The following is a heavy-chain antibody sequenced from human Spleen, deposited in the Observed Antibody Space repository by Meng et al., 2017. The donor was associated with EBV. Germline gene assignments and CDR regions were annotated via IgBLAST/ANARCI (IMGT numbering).Heavy chain of an antibody. Sequence: EVQLVESGGGLIQPGGSLRLSCAASGFAVGSKYMTWVRQAPGKGLEWVSVMYSGGSTYYADSVKGRFTVSRDISENKIFLQMGGLRAADTAVYYCAKDQGARERRAFFYWFDPWGQGTLVTVS. CDR2: MYSGGST. J-gene: IGHJ5*02. CDR1: GFAVGSKY. D-gene: IGHD3-3*02. V-gene: IGHV3-53*01. CDR3: AKDQGARERRAFFYWFDP.